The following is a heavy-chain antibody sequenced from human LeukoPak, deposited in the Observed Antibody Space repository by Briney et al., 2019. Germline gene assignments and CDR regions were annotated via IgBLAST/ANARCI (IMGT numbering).Heavy chain of an antibody. D-gene: IGHD3/OR15-3a*01. CDR1: GFTFSSYA. CDR3: ATRGLSGYYYGMDV. CDR2: ITSAGST. Sequence: GGSLRLSCAASGFTFSSYAMSWVRQAPGKGLEWVSIITSAGSTHYATSVKGRFTISRDNSKNTVYLQMNSLRAEDTAVYYCATRGLSGYYYGMDVWGQGTTVTVSS. V-gene: IGHV3-66*01. J-gene: IGHJ6*02.